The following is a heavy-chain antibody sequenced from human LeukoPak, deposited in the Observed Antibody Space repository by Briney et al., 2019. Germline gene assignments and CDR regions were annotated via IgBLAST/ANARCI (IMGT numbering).Heavy chain of an antibody. D-gene: IGHD3-22*01. V-gene: IGHV4-59*01. CDR2: IYYSGST. Sequence: SETLSLTCTVSGGSISSYYWSWIRQPPGKGLEWIGYIYYSGSTNYNPSLKSRVTISVDTSKNQFSLKLSSVTAADTAVYYCAREGRWFYDSSGPEAGDAFDIWGQGTMVTVS. J-gene: IGHJ3*02. CDR1: GGSISSYY. CDR3: AREGRWFYDSSGPEAGDAFDI.